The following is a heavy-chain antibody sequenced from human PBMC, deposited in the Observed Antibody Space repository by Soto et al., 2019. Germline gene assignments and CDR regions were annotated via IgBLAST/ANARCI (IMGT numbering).Heavy chain of an antibody. CDR3: ARVGGRDGPRAHWYFDL. CDR2: ISSNGGST. Sequence: EVQLVESGEGLVQPGGSLRLSCAASGFTFSSYAMHWVRQAPGKGLEYVSAISSNGGSTYYADSVKGRFTISRDNSKNTLYLQMGSLRAEDMAVYYCARVGGRDGPRAHWYFDLWGRGTLVTVSS. D-gene: IGHD2-15*01. CDR1: GFTFSSYA. J-gene: IGHJ2*01. V-gene: IGHV3-64*02.